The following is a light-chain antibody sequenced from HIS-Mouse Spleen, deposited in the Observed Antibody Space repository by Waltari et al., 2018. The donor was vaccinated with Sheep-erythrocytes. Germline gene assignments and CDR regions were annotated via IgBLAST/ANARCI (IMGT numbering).Light chain of an antibody. Sequence: EIVLTQSPCTLSLSPGERATLSCRASQSVSSYLAWYQQKPGQAPRLLIYDASNRATGIPARFSGSGSGTDFTLTISSLEPEDFAVYYCQQLTFGGGTKVEIK. CDR3: QQLT. CDR2: DAS. V-gene: IGKV3-11*01. J-gene: IGKJ4*01. CDR1: QSVSSY.